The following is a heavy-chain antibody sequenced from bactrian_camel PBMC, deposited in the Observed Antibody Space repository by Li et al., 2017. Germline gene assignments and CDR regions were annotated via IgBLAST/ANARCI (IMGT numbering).Heavy chain of an antibody. CDR3: ATAPDYCNGAVCPADFGH. V-gene: IGHV3S10*01. Sequence: DVQLVESGGGLVQPGGSLRLSCVASGFVFSDYGLSWVRQAPGKEREYVGTINRNGSIYYRSTVEGRFTISRDDAKNTVYLQLNNLQIEDTGMYYCATAPDYCNGAVCPADFGHWGQGTQVTVS. CDR1: GFVFSDYG. D-gene: IGHD1*01. CDR2: INRNGSI. J-gene: IGHJ6*01.